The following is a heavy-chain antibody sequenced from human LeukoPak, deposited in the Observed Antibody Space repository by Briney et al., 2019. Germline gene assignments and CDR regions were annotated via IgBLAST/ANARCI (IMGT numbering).Heavy chain of an antibody. Sequence: SGTLSLTCSVSGDSISDYYWSWIRQPPGRGLEWIGSIYYSGSTNYNPSLKSRLTISVDTSKNQFSLKLSSVTTADTAVYFCARAGYGSTWFQNWGQGTLVTVSS. D-gene: IGHD6-13*01. V-gene: IGHV4-59*01. J-gene: IGHJ1*01. CDR3: ARAGYGSTWFQN. CDR2: IYYSGST. CDR1: GDSISDYY.